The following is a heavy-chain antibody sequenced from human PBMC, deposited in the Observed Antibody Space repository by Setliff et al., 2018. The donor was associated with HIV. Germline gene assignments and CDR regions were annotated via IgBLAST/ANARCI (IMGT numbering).Heavy chain of an antibody. CDR3: AKEQEIGSYLDP. D-gene: IGHD2-2*02. Sequence: VASVKVSCKASGGAFISHTFTWVRQAPGQGLEWMGRIIPILGIPNYAQNFQGRLTISADKSTGTAYLELSSLRSDDSAVYFCAKEQEIGSYLDPWGQGTLVT. CDR2: IIPILGIP. J-gene: IGHJ5*02. V-gene: IGHV1-69*04. CDR1: GGAFISHT.